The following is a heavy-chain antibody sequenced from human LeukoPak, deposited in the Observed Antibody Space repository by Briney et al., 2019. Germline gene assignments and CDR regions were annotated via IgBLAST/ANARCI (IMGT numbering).Heavy chain of an antibody. D-gene: IGHD4-17*01. V-gene: IGHV3-9*01. CDR1: GFTFDDYA. Sequence: GGSLRLSCAASGFTFDDYAMHWVRQAPGKGLEWVSGISWNSGSIGYADSVKGRFTISRDNAKNSLYLQMNSLRAEDTALYYCTTESTYGDYYWYFDLWGRGTLVTVSS. J-gene: IGHJ2*01. CDR3: TTESTYGDYYWYFDL. CDR2: ISWNSGSI.